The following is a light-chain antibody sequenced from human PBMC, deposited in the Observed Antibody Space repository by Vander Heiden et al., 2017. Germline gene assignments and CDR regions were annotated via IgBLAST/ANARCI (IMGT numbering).Light chain of an antibody. CDR3: SSYTSSRPLVV. CDR2: GVI. V-gene: IGLV2-14*01. J-gene: IGLJ2*01. CDR1: SSDIGGHNY. Sequence: QSALTQPASVSGSPGKSITISCTGTSSDIGGHNYVSWYQQHPGKAPKLIIYGVINRPSGVSDRFSGSKSANTASLTISELQAEDEANYYCSSYTSSRPLVVFGGGTKLTVL.